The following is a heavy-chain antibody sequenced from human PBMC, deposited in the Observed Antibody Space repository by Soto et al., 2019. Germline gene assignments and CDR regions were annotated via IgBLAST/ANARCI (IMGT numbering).Heavy chain of an antibody. D-gene: IGHD1-20*01. CDR3: VKDRMAYNSVWDPFDI. CDR1: GFSFSTYA. CDR2: FSANGGST. Sequence: EVQLLESGGGLVQPGGSLRLSCAASGFSFSTYAMSWVRQAPRKGLEWVSGFSANGGSTYYADSVKGRFTISRDNSKNTLLLQMNSLRAEDTAVYYCVKDRMAYNSVWDPFDIWGQGTMVTVSS. V-gene: IGHV3-23*01. J-gene: IGHJ3*02.